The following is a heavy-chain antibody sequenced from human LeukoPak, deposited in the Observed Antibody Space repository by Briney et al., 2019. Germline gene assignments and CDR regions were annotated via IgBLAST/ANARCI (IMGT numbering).Heavy chain of an antibody. D-gene: IGHD6-13*01. CDR3: ARVSYGSWYFDY. CDR1: GFTFSSCW. CDR2: IKQDGSEK. J-gene: IGHJ4*02. V-gene: IGHV3-7*01. Sequence: GGSLRLSCAASGFTFSSCWMSWVRQAPGKGLEWVANIKQDGSEKYYVDSVKGRFTISRDNAKSSLYPQMNSLRAEDTAVYYCARVSYGSWYFDYWGQGTLVTVSS.